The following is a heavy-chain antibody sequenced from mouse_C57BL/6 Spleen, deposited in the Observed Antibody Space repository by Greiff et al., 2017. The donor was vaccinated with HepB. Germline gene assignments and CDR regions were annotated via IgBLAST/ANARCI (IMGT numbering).Heavy chain of an antibody. D-gene: IGHD2-5*01. CDR2: IDPSDSET. J-gene: IGHJ3*01. Sequence: QVQLKQPGAELVRPGSSVKLSCKASGYTFTSYWMHWVKQRPIQGLEWIGNIDPSDSETHYNQKFKDKATLTVDKSSSTAYMQLSSLTSEDSAVYYCARSDSNYAWFAYWGQGTLVTVSA. CDR3: ARSDSNYAWFAY. CDR1: GYTFTSYW. V-gene: IGHV1-52*01.